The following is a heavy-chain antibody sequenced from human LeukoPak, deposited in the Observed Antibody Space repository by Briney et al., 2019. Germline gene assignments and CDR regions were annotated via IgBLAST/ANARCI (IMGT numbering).Heavy chain of an antibody. CDR3: ARGLIQLWLGRSYYYMDV. J-gene: IGHJ6*03. CDR1: GYTFTSYD. V-gene: IGHV1-8*01. CDR2: MNPNSGNT. Sequence: ASVKVSCKPSGYTFTSYDINWVRQATGQGLEWMGWMNPNSGNTGYAQKFQGRVTMTRNTSISTAYMELSSLRSEDTAVYYCARGLIQLWLGRSYYYMDVWGKGTTVTVSS. D-gene: IGHD5-18*01.